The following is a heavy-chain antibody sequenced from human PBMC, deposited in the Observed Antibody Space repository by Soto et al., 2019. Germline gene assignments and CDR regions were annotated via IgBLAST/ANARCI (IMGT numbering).Heavy chain of an antibody. CDR3: ARVGHRGYFAILTDY. CDR1: GDSLSSGGHY. Sequence: PSETLSLTCTVSGDSLSSGGHYWSWIRQHPGKGLEWIGHIYDSVNTYYSPSPRSRVTISADMSKNQFSLNLRSVTAADTAVYYCARVGHRGYFAILTDYWGQGTLVTVSS. V-gene: IGHV4-31*03. J-gene: IGHJ4*02. CDR2: IYDSVNT. D-gene: IGHD3-9*01.